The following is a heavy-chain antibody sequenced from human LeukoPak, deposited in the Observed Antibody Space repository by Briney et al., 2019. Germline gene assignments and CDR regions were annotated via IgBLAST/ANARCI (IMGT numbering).Heavy chain of an antibody. D-gene: IGHD6-13*01. CDR1: GFTFSSYS. V-gene: IGHV3-21*01. CDR2: ISSNSNYI. Sequence: GGSLRLSCAASGFTFSSYSMNWVRQAPGKGLEWVSSISSNSNYIYYADSVKGRFTISRDSAKNSLYLQMNSLRAEDTAVYYCARSRQQLVRGEFDYWGQGTLVTVSS. J-gene: IGHJ4*02. CDR3: ARSRQQLVRGEFDY.